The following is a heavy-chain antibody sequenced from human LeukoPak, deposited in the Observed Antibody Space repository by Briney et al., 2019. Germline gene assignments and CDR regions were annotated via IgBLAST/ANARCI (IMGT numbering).Heavy chain of an antibody. D-gene: IGHD2-2*01. CDR3: ATSYCSSTSCPSYFDY. V-gene: IGHV5-51*01. J-gene: IGHJ4*02. CDR2: TYPGDSDT. Sequence: GESLKISCKGSGYSFTNHWIGWVRQMPGKGLEWMGITYPGDSDTRYRPSFQGQVTISADKSISTAYLQWSSLKASDTAMYYCATSYCSSTSCPSYFDYWGQGTLVTVSS. CDR1: GYSFTNHW.